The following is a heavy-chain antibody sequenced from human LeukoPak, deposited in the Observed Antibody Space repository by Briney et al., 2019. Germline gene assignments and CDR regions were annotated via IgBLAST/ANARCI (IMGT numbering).Heavy chain of an antibody. Sequence: SETLSLTCAVYGGSFSGYYWSWIRQHPAKGLEWIGYIYYSGSTYYNPSLKSRVTISVDTSKNQFSLKLSSVTAADTAVYYCARHNHLGVVITVFDYWGQGTLVTVSS. J-gene: IGHJ4*02. V-gene: IGHV4-34*01. CDR2: IYYSGST. D-gene: IGHD3-22*01. CDR3: ARHNHLGVVITVFDY. CDR1: GGSFSGYY.